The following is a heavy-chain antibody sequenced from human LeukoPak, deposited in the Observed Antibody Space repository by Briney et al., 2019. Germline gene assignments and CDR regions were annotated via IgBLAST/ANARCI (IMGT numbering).Heavy chain of an antibody. J-gene: IGHJ4*02. Sequence: ETLSLTCTVSVGSISSYYWSWVRQAPGKGLEWVANIKQDGSEKYYVDSVKGRFTISRDNAKNSLYLQMNSLRAEDTAVYYCARGRRGSYLAYWGQGTLVTVSS. CDR2: IKQDGSEK. D-gene: IGHD1-26*01. CDR3: ARGRRGSYLAY. CDR1: VGSISSYY. V-gene: IGHV3-7*01.